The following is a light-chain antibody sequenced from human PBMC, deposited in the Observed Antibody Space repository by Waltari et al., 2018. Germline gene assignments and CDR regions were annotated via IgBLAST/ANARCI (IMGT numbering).Light chain of an antibody. CDR3: SSYTNSNTYL. CDR2: EVS. J-gene: IGLJ3*02. Sequence: QSALTQPASVSGSPGQSITISCTGSSSDIGAYNFVSWYQQHPGKPPKLLIYEVSSRPSGVSHRFSGSKSGNTASLTISGLQTEDETDYYCSSYTNSNTYLFGGGTKLTVL. CDR1: SSDIGAYNF. V-gene: IGLV2-14*01.